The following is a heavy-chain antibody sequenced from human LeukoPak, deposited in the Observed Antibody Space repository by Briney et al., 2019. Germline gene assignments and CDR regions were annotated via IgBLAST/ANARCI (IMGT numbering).Heavy chain of an antibody. Sequence: GSLRLSCAASGLSVSTNSMSWVRQAPGKGLEWVSVIYSGDSTYYGDSVKGRLTISRDNAKNTLYLQMNSLRAEDTAVYYCARVPITLAGTKDAKYFQHWGQGTLVTVSS. CDR3: ARVPITLAGTKDAKYFQH. J-gene: IGHJ1*01. CDR2: IYSGDST. CDR1: GLSVSTNS. D-gene: IGHD6-19*01. V-gene: IGHV3-66*01.